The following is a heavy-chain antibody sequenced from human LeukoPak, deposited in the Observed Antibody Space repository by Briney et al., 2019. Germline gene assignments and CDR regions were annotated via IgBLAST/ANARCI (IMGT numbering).Heavy chain of an antibody. V-gene: IGHV3-7*01. Sequence: GGSLRLSCAASGFTFSSYWMSWVRQAPGKGLEWVANIKQDGSEKYYVDSVKGRFTISRDNAKNSLYLQMNSLRAEDTAVYYCAKVVITFGGVIDQGYWGQGTLVTVSS. J-gene: IGHJ4*02. CDR2: IKQDGSEK. CDR3: AKVVITFGGVIDQGY. D-gene: IGHD3-16*02. CDR1: GFTFSSYW.